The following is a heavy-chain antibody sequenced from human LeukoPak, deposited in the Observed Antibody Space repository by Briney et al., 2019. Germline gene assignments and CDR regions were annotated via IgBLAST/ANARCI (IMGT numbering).Heavy chain of an antibody. V-gene: IGHV4-59*01. J-gene: IGHJ4*02. D-gene: IGHD3-22*01. CDR1: GGSISSDY. CDR2: VYYSGST. CDR3: ARAAEVTTMDL. Sequence: SETLSLTCTVSGGSISSDYWSWIRQPPGKGLEWIGYVYYSGSTNYNPSLKSRVTISVDTSKNQFSLKLSSVTAADTAVYYCARAAEVTTMDLWGQGTLVTVSS.